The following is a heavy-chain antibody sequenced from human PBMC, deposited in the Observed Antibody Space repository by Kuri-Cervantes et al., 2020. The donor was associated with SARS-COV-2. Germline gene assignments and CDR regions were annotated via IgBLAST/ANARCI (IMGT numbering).Heavy chain of an antibody. Sequence: GESLKISCAASGFTFRSYAMHWVRQAPGKGLEYVSGIRSNGGNTNYANSVKGRFTISRDNPKNTLYLQMNSLRAEDTAVYYCARGGRYYYDSSGRGWYFDLWGRGTLVTVSS. CDR2: IRSNGGNT. CDR3: ARGGRYYYDSSGRGWYFDL. V-gene: IGHV3-64*01. J-gene: IGHJ2*01. CDR1: GFTFRSYA. D-gene: IGHD3-22*01.